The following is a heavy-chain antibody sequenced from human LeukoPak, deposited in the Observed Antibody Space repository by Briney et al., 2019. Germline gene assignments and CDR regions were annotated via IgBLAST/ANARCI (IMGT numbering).Heavy chain of an antibody. CDR1: GYTFTGYY. Sequence: ASVKVSCKASGYTFTGYYMHWVRQAPGQGLEWMGWINPNSGGTNYAQKFQGTVTMTRDTSISTAYMELSRLRSDDTAVYYCARGTDRGDYFDYWGQGTLVTVSS. J-gene: IGHJ4*02. CDR3: ARGTDRGDYFDY. V-gene: IGHV1-2*02. CDR2: INPNSGGT.